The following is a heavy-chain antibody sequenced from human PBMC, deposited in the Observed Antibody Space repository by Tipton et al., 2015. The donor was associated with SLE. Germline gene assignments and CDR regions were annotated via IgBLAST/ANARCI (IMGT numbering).Heavy chain of an antibody. CDR1: GFTFSSYW. CDR3: ARGRGWSGAGTDCFHH. Sequence: SLRLSCAASGFTFSSYWMHWVRQAPGKGLVWVSRINSDGSSTTYADSVKGRFTISRDHAKNTLYLQMNSLRAEDTAVYYCARGRGWSGAGTDCFHHWGQGALVTGSS. CDR2: INSDGSST. V-gene: IGHV3-74*03. D-gene: IGHD6-19*01. J-gene: IGHJ1*01.